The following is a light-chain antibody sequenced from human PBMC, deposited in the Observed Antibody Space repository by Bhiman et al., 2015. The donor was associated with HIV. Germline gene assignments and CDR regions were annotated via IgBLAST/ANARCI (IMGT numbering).Light chain of an antibody. V-gene: IGLV3-21*01. J-gene: IGLJ1*01. CDR2: YDS. CDR1: NIGSKS. Sequence: SYELTQPPSVSVAPGKTARITCGGNNIGSKSVHWYQQKPGQAPVLVIYYDSDRPSGIPERFSGSNSGNTATLTISRVEAGDEADYYCQAWDSNTEVFGTGTKVTVL. CDR3: QAWDSNTEV.